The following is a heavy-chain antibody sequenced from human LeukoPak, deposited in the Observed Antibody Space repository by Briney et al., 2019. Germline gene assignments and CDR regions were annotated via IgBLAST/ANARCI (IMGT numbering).Heavy chain of an antibody. V-gene: IGHV4-59*01. D-gene: IGHD1-1*01. CDR3: ARYTSGGGAFDI. CDR2: IYYSGSS. J-gene: IGHJ3*02. CDR1: GGSINTYF. Sequence: SETLSVTCTVSGGSINTYFWSWIRQPPGKGLEWIAYIYYSGSSNYNPSLKSRVTISVDTSENQFSLKLNSVTAADTAVYYCARYTSGGGAFDIWGQGTRVPLSS.